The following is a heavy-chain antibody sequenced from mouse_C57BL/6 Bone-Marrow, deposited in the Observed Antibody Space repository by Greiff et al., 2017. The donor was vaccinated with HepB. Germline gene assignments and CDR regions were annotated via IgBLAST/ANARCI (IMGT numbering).Heavy chain of an antibody. CDR3: ARRVTVPLRLYYFDY. Sequence: QVQLQQPGAELVKPGASVKMSCKASGYTFTSYWITWVKQRPGQGLEWIGDIYPGSGSTNYNEKFKSKATLTVDTSSSTAYMQLSSLTSEDSAVYYCARRVTVPLRLYYFDYWGQGTTLTVSS. D-gene: IGHD2-4*01. V-gene: IGHV1-55*01. CDR1: GYTFTSYW. J-gene: IGHJ2*01. CDR2: IYPGSGST.